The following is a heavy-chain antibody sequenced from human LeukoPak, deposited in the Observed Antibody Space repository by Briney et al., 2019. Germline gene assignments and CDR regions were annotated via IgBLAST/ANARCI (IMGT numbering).Heavy chain of an antibody. V-gene: IGHV3-21*01. CDR3: ARDGTFTIFGRDCYYGVDV. Sequence: GRCLRLSCAASRFTLSSYRMNWVSQAQGKGRGWVSSIRSSSSYIYYTDSVKGRFTMSRDYAKNSLYLQMNSLRAEATAVYYCARDGTFTIFGRDCYYGVDVWGQGTTVTVSS. J-gene: IGHJ6*02. D-gene: IGHD3-3*01. CDR1: RFTLSSYR. CDR2: IRSSSSYI.